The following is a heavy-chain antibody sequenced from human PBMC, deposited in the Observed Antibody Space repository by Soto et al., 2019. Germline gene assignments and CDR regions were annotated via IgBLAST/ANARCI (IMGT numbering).Heavy chain of an antibody. CDR2: IYPGDSDT. CDR1: GYSFTNYW. V-gene: IGHV5-51*01. J-gene: IGHJ6*02. D-gene: IGHD3-3*01. Sequence: PGESLKISCKGSGYSFTNYWIGWVRQMPGKGLDWMGIIYPGDSDTRYNPSFQGQVTISTDNSIDTAYLQWNSLKASDTAIYYCAKHISRDFDFWSGLYYYYAMDVWGQGTTVTVYS. CDR3: AKHISRDFDFWSGLYYYYAMDV.